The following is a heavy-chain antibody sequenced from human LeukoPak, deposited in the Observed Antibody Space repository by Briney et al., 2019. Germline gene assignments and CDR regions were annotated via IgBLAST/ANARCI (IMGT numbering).Heavy chain of an antibody. CDR2: IKQDGSDK. Sequence: GGSLRLSCAASGFTFSTYWMSWVRHTPGKGLEWAANIKQDGSDKYYVDSVRGRFTISRDNAKNSLYLQMQSLRDEDTAVYYCARVEATGHQNLFLLWDYCGHGTPVTVSS. CDR3: ARVEATGHQNLFLLWDY. J-gene: IGHJ4*01. CDR1: GFTFSTYW. V-gene: IGHV3-7*01. D-gene: IGHD1-14*01.